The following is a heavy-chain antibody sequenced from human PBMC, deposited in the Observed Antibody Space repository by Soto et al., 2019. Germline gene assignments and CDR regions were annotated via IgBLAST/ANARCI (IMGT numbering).Heavy chain of an antibody. CDR3: ARVGYCGGDCYPAYYYGMDV. J-gene: IGHJ6*02. D-gene: IGHD2-21*02. CDR1: GGSISSGGYY. Sequence: PSGTLSLTCAVSGGSISSGGYYWSWIRQHPGKGLEWIGYIYYSGSTYYNPSLKSRVTISVDTSKNQFSLKLSSVTAADTAVYYCARVGYCGGDCYPAYYYGMDVWGQGTTVTVSS. V-gene: IGHV4-31*11. CDR2: IYYSGST.